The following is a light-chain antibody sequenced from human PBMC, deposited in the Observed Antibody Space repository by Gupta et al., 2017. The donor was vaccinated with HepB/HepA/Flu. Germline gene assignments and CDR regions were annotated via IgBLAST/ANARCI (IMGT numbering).Light chain of an antibody. CDR1: QSLLHSNGYNY. Sequence: DIVMTQSPLSLPVTPGEPASISCRSSQSLLHSNGYNYLDWYLQKPGQSPQLLIYLGSNRASGVPDRCSGSGSGTDFTLKISRVEAEDVGVYYCKQALQTPFTFGRGTKLEIK. CDR2: LGS. J-gene: IGKJ4*01. V-gene: IGKV2-28*01. CDR3: KQALQTPFT.